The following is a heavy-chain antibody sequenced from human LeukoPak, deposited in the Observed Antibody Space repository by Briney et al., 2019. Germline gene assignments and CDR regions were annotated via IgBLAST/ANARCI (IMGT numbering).Heavy chain of an antibody. D-gene: IGHD5-24*01. CDR1: GGPIRDFY. V-gene: IGHV4-59*08. CDR2: TYYSGST. CDR3: TRHKRWLQFPDAFDV. J-gene: IGHJ3*01. Sequence: SETLSLTCTVSGGPIRDFYWSWIRLPPGKGLEWIGYTYYSGSTSYNPSLESRVAISVDMSKSQFSLELSSVTAADTAIYYCTRHKRWLQFPDAFDVWGQGTMVTVS.